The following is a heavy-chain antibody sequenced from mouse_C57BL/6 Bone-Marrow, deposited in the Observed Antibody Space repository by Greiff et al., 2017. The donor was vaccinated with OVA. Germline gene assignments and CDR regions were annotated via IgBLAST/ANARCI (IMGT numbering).Heavy chain of an antibody. V-gene: IGHV1-63*01. D-gene: IGHD2-3*01. CDR1: GYTFTNYW. Sequence: QVQLQQSGAELVRPGTSVKMSCKASGYTFTNYWIGWAKQRPGHGLEWIGDIYPGGGYTNYNEKFKGKATLTADKSSSTAYMQFSSLTSEDSAIYYGARSYDGYPYYWGQGTTLTVSS. J-gene: IGHJ2*01. CDR2: IYPGGGYT. CDR3: ARSYDGYPYY.